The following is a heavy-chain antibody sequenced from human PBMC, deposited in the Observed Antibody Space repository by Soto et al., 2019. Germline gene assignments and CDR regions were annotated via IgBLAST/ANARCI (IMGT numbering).Heavy chain of an antibody. Sequence: DSVKVYCKASGYTFTSYDINWVRQATGQGLEWMGWMNPNSGNTGYAQKFQGRVTMTRNTSISTAYMELSSLRSEDTAVYYCARYSTDYDILTGYYVDAFDIWGQGTMVTVSS. CDR2: MNPNSGNT. D-gene: IGHD3-9*01. V-gene: IGHV1-8*01. CDR3: ARYSTDYDILTGYYVDAFDI. J-gene: IGHJ3*02. CDR1: GYTFTSYD.